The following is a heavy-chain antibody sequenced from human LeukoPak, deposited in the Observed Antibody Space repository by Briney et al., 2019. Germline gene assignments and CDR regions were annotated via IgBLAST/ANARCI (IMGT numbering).Heavy chain of an antibody. V-gene: IGHV3-30*18. CDR1: GFTFSSYG. J-gene: IGHJ4*02. CDR3: AKDQYYYDSSGSPPDY. Sequence: GGSLRLSCAASGFTFSSYGMPWVRQAPGKGLEWVAVISYDGSNKYYADSVKGRFTISRDNSKNTLYLQMNSLRAEDTAVYYCAKDQYYYDSSGSPPDYWGQGTLVAVSS. CDR2: ISYDGSNK. D-gene: IGHD3-22*01.